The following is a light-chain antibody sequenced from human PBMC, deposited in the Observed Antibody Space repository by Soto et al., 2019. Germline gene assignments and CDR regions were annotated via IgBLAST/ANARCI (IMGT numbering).Light chain of an antibody. CDR2: GAS. Sequence: EIVMTQSPATLSVSPGERATISCRAIQSVSINLAWYQQKPGQAPRLLIYGASTRATGIPARFSGSGSGTEFTLTISSLQSEDFAVYYCQQYNNWPPWTFGQGTKV. CDR3: QQYNNWPPWT. V-gene: IGKV3-15*01. CDR1: QSVSIN. J-gene: IGKJ1*01.